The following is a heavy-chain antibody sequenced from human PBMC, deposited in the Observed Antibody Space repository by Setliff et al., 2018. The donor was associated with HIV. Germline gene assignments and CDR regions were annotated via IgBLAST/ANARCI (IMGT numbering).Heavy chain of an antibody. CDR2: MNPNSGDT. CDR1: GHTFSNYD. CDR3: ASGKGVRGVIITGGLDI. Sequence: ASVKVSCKASGHTFSNYDVIWVRRATGQGLEWMGWMNPNSGDTGYAQKFQGRVIMTRDTSISTAYMELSSLTSADTAVYYCASGKGVRGVIITGGLDIWGKGTTVTVSS. J-gene: IGHJ6*04. V-gene: IGHV1-8*01. D-gene: IGHD3-10*01.